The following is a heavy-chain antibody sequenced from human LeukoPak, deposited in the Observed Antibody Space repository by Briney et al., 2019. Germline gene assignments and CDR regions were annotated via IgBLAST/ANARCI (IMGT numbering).Heavy chain of an antibody. J-gene: IGHJ4*02. CDR3: ARDQTPYYDSSGYYYGVDY. CDR1: GFTFSSYG. Sequence: GRSLRLSCAASGFTFSSYGMHWVRQAPGKGLEWVAVMWYDGSNKYYADSVKGRFTISRDNSKNTLYLQMNSLRAEDTAVYYCARDQTPYYDSSGYYYGVDYWGQGTLVTVSS. D-gene: IGHD3-22*01. V-gene: IGHV3-33*01. CDR2: MWYDGSNK.